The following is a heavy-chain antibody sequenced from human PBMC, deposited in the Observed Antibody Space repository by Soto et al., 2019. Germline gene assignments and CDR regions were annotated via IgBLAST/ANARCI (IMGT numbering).Heavy chain of an antibody. J-gene: IGHJ6*02. CDR3: SPLGGGNYYGMDV. V-gene: IGHV3-49*04. D-gene: IGHD3-16*01. Sequence: GGSLRLSCIASGFIFGDYAMSWVRQAPGKGLEWIGFIRSKAYGGTTEYAASVKGRFTISRDDSKSIAYLQMNSLKTEDTAVYYCSPLGGGNYYGMDVWGQGTTVTV. CDR2: IRSKAYGGTT. CDR1: GFIFGDYA.